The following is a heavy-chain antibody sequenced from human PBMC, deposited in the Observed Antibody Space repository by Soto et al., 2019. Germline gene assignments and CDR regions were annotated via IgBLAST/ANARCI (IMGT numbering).Heavy chain of an antibody. Sequence: GGSLRLSCAASGFSFSSYGMHWLRQAAGKGLEWVAVISYDGSNKYYADSVRGRFTISRDNSKNTLYLQMNSLRPEDTAVFYCAKERMEQYQLLPFFDYWGPGTLVTVSS. D-gene: IGHD2-2*01. J-gene: IGHJ4*02. V-gene: IGHV3-30*18. CDR3: AKERMEQYQLLPFFDY. CDR1: GFSFSSYG. CDR2: ISYDGSNK.